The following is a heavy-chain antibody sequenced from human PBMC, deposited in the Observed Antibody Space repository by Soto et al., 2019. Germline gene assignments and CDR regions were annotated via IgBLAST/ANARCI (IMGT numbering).Heavy chain of an antibody. CDR1: GFTFSSYA. D-gene: IGHD6-25*01. V-gene: IGHV3-23*01. CDR2: ISGSGGTT. Sequence: EVQLLESGGGLVQPGRSLRLSCAASGFTFSSYAMSWVRQAPGKGLEWVSAISGSGGTTYYAASVKGRFTISSDNPKNTLFLQMNSLRAEDTAVYYCAKFFVETGGSSGWPWTFHYWGQGTLVTVSS. CDR3: AKFFVETGGSSGWPWTFHY. J-gene: IGHJ4*02.